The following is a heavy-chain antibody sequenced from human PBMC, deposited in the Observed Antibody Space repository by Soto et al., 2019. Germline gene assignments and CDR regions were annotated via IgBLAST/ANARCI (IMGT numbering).Heavy chain of an antibody. V-gene: IGHV3-33*08. CDR1: GFTIRSYA. J-gene: IGHJ3*02. CDR2: IWYDGSNK. D-gene: IGHD2-15*01. CDR3: ARAGCGSGGSCYPGHAFYI. Sequence: GRSLRLPSAASGFTIRSYAMSWVRQAPGKGMKWVTVIWYDGSNKYYAGSVKCRFTVSRDNSENTVFLQMNSLRPEDTAVYYCARAGCGSGGSCYPGHAFYISGQGTMGIVSS.